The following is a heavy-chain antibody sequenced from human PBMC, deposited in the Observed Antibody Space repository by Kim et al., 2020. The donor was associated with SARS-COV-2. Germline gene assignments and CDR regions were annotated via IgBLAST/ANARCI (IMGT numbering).Heavy chain of an antibody. CDR1: GFTFSSYG. J-gene: IGHJ4*02. Sequence: GGSLRLSCAASGFTFSSYGMHWVRQAPGKGLEWVAVISYDGSNKYYADSVKGRFTISRDNSKNTLYLQMNSLRAEDTAVYYCARDDWAAAGTATNLGVDYWGQGTLVTVSS. CDR3: ARDDWAAAGTATNLGVDY. D-gene: IGHD6-13*01. V-gene: IGHV3-33*05. CDR2: ISYDGSNK.